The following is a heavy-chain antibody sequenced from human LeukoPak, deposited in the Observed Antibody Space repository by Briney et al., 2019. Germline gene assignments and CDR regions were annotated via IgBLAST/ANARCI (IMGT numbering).Heavy chain of an antibody. Sequence: GASVKVSCKASGGTFSSYAISWVRQAPGQGLEWMGGIIPIFGTANYAQKFQGRVTITADESTSTAYMELRSLRSDDTAVYYCARGYDYPNWFDPWGQGTLVTVSS. CDR2: IIPIFGTA. V-gene: IGHV1-69*13. CDR1: GGTFSSYA. D-gene: IGHD5-12*01. J-gene: IGHJ5*02. CDR3: ARGYDYPNWFDP.